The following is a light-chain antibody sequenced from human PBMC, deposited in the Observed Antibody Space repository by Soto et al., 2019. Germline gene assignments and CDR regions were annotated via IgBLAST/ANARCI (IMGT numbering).Light chain of an antibody. CDR1: QSVSSN. CDR2: GAS. CDR3: QQYNNWPWT. J-gene: IGKJ1*01. V-gene: IGKV3-15*01. Sequence: IVVTRSPATLSVSPGDRATLSCRVSQSVSSNLAWYQQKPGQAPRLLIYGASTRATGIPARFSGSGSGTEFTLTISSLQSEDFAVYYCQQYNNWPWTFGQGTKVDI.